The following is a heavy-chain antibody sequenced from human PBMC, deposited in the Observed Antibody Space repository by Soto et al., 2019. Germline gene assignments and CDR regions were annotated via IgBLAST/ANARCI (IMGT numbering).Heavy chain of an antibody. CDR3: ARGPTTIVIALGLDP. V-gene: IGHV4-61*01. CDR2: TYYTGDT. D-gene: IGHD2-21*01. J-gene: IGHJ5*02. Sequence: PSETLSLTCTVSNGYVISGSHYWSWIRQSPGKGLEWIGYTYYTGDTKYNPSLKSRVTISVDTSKNQFSLKLTSVTAEDTAVYYCARGPTTIVIALGLDPWGQGTRVTVSS. CDR1: NGYVISGSHY.